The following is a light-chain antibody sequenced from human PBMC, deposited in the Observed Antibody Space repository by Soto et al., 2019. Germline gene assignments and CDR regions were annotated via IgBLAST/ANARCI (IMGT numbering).Light chain of an antibody. CDR1: QSISSW. Sequence: DIQMTQSPSTLSASVGDRVTITCRASQSISSWLAWYQQKPGKAPKLLIYKASSLESGVPSRFRGSGSGTEFTLTISSLQPDDFATYYCQQYNSYPETFGQGTKVEI. J-gene: IGKJ1*01. V-gene: IGKV1-5*03. CDR2: KAS. CDR3: QQYNSYPET.